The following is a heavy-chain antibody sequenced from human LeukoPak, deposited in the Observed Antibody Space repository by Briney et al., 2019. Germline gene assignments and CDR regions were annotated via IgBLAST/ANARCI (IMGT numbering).Heavy chain of an antibody. Sequence: GGSLRLSCAASGFTFSSYWMHWVRQAPGTGLVWVSRINSDGSSTSYADSVQGRFTISRDNAKNTLYLQMNSLRAEDTAVYYCIRGAYYWNDVKYYFEYWGQGTLVTVSS. CDR1: GFTFSSYW. CDR2: INSDGSST. J-gene: IGHJ4*02. D-gene: IGHD1-20*01. CDR3: IRGAYYWNDVKYYFEY. V-gene: IGHV3-74*01.